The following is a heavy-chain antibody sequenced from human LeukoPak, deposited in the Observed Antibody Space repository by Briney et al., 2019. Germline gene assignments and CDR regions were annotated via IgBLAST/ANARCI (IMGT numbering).Heavy chain of an antibody. CDR1: GFTFSSYG. CDR2: ISYDGSNK. D-gene: IGHD4-23*01. V-gene: IGHV3-30*18. J-gene: IGHJ4*02. CDR3: AKDDGNLTPFDY. Sequence: PGRSLRPSCAVSGFTFSSYGMHWVRQAPGKGLEWVAVISYDGSNKYYADSVKGRFTISRDNSKNTLYLQMNSLRAEDTAVYYCAKDDGNLTPFDYWGQGTLVTVSS.